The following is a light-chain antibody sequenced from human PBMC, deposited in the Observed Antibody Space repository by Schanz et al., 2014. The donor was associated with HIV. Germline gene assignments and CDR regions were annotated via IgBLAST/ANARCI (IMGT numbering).Light chain of an antibody. V-gene: IGLV2-11*01. CDR3: CSYAGDYSFYV. Sequence: QSALTQPASVSGSPGQSITISCTGTSSDVGGYNYVSWYQHHPTKAPKLLLYDVTKRPSGVPDRFSGSTSGITASLTISGLQAEDEADYYCCSYAGDYSFYVFGTGTKLTVL. J-gene: IGLJ1*01. CDR1: SSDVGGYNY. CDR2: DVT.